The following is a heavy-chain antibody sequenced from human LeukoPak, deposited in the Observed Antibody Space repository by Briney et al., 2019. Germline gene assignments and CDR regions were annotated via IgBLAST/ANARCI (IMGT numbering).Heavy chain of an antibody. D-gene: IGHD2-21*02. CDR2: INPNSGGT. V-gene: IGHV1-2*02. Sequence: GAXVKVSCKASGXTFTGXYMHWVRQAPGQGLEWMGWINPNSGGTNYAQKFQGRVTMTRDTAISTAYMELSRLREDDRAVYYCARATYCGGDCYRRAGIDYWGQGTLVTVSS. J-gene: IGHJ4*02. CDR1: GXTFTGXY. CDR3: ARATYCGGDCYRRAGIDY.